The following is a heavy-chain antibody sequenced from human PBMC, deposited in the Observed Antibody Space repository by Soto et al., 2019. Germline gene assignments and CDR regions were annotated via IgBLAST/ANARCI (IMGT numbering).Heavy chain of an antibody. CDR3: ARVVRGVIAWFDP. Sequence: ASVKVSCKASGGTFSSYAISWVRQAPGQGLEWMGGIIPIFGTANCAQKFQGRVTITADESTSTAYMELSSLRSEDTAVYYCARVVRGVIAWFDPWGQGTLVTVSS. CDR1: GGTFSSYA. D-gene: IGHD3-10*01. CDR2: IIPIFGTA. V-gene: IGHV1-69*13. J-gene: IGHJ5*02.